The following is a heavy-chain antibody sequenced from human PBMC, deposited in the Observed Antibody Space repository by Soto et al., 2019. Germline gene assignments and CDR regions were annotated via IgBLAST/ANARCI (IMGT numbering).Heavy chain of an antibody. J-gene: IGHJ5*02. CDR3: ARSYRIAAASYNWFDP. CDR2: IDPSDSYT. CDR1: GYSFTIYW. Sequence: GESLKISCKGSGYSFTIYWISWVRQMPGKGLEWMGRIDPSDSYTNYSPSFQGHVTISADKSISTAYLQWSSLKASDTAMYYCARSYRIAAASYNWFDPWGQGTLVTVSS. D-gene: IGHD6-13*01. V-gene: IGHV5-10-1*01.